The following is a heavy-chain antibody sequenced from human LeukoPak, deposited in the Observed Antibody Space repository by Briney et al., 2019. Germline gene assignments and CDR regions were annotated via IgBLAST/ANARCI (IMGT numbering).Heavy chain of an antibody. D-gene: IGHD6-13*01. J-gene: IGHJ4*02. CDR3: AREGLSAAAFDY. CDR1: GGSFNGYY. V-gene: IGHV4-34*01. Sequence: SETLSLTCAVYGGSFNGYYWSWIRQPPGKGLEWIGEINHSGSTNYNPSLKSRVTISVDTSKNQFSLKLSSVTAADTAVYYCAREGLSAAAFDYWGQGTLVTVSS. CDR2: INHSGST.